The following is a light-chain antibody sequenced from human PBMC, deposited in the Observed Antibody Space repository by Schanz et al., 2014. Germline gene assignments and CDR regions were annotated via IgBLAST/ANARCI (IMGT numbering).Light chain of an antibody. V-gene: IGLV2-14*01. CDR2: DVS. Sequence: QSALTQPASVSGSPGQSITISCTGTNNDVGGYNYVSWYQQHPGKAPKVMIYDVSDRPSGVSNRFSGSKSGNTASLTISGLQAEDEADYYCSSYTVTSTLVFGGGTKLTVL. J-gene: IGLJ2*01. CDR1: NNDVGGYNY. CDR3: SSYTVTSTLV.